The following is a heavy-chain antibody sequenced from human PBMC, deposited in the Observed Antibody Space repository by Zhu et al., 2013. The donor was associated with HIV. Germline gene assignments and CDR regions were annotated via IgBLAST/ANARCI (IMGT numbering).Heavy chain of an antibody. CDR1: GYTFTGYY. J-gene: IGHJ3*02. V-gene: IGHV1-2*02. D-gene: IGHD2-21*01. CDR2: MNPNSDST. CDR3: ARGKIPLLAFDI. Sequence: QVQLVQSGAEVKKPGASVKVSCKASGYTFTGYYMHWVRQAPGQGLEWMGWMNPNSDSTAYAQKLQGRVTMTTDTSTSTAYMELRSLRSDDTAVYYCARGKIPLLAFDIWGQGTMVTVSS.